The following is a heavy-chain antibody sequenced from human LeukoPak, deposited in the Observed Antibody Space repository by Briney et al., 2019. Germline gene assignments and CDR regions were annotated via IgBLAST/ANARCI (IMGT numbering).Heavy chain of an antibody. J-gene: IGHJ6*02. CDR3: ASSALRYFVPYYYYGMDA. V-gene: IGHV1-3*01. D-gene: IGHD3-9*01. CDR2: INAGNGNT. CDR1: GYTFTSYA. Sequence: ASVNVSCKASGYTFTSYAMHWVRQAPGQRLEWMGWINAGNGNTKYSQKFQGRVTITRDTSASTAYMELSSLRSEDTAVYYCASSALRYFVPYYYYGMDAWGQGTTVTVSS.